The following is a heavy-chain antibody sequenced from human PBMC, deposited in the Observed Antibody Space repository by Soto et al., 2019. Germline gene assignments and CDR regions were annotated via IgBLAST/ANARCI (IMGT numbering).Heavy chain of an antibody. J-gene: IGHJ5*01. Sequence: GGALRLSCAASGFTFSRYGMHWVRQAPGKGLEWVAVISYDGSNKYYADSVKGRFTISRDNSKNTLYLQMNSLRAEDTAVYYCAKDLVHSSGWNCMDSWCQGTLLPVSS. CDR2: ISYDGSNK. V-gene: IGHV3-30*18. D-gene: IGHD6-19*01. CDR3: AKDLVHSSGWNCMDS. CDR1: GFTFSRYG.